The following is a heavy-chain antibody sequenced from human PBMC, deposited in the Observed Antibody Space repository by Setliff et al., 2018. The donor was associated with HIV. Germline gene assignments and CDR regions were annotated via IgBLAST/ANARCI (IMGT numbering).Heavy chain of an antibody. CDR1: GYTFTGYY. V-gene: IGHV3-64D*09. CDR2: ISSNGGST. J-gene: IGHJ3*01. Sequence: GASVKVSCKASGYTFTGYYMHWVRQAPGKGLEYVSAISSNGGSTYYADSVKGRFTISRDNSKNTLYLQMSSLRAEDTAVYYCAKDLFRYGSGSSNWGQGTMVTVSS. CDR3: AKDLFRYGSGSSN. D-gene: IGHD3-10*01.